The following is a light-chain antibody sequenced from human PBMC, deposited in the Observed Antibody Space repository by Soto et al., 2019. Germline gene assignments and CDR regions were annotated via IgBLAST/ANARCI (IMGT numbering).Light chain of an antibody. CDR3: QQYDSSPRT. CDR1: QSISSW. Sequence: DIQMTQSPSTLSASVGDRVTITCRASQSISSWLAWYQQKPGKAPKLLINKASSLESGVPSRFSGSGSGTDFTLTISRLEPEDFAVYYCQQYDSSPRTFGQGTKVDIK. V-gene: IGKV1-5*03. CDR2: KAS. J-gene: IGKJ1*01.